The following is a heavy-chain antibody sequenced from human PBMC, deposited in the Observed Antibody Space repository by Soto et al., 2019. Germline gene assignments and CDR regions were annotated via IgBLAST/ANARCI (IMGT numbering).Heavy chain of an antibody. CDR1: GGSTSSSNW. Sequence: QVQLQESGPGLVKPSGTLSLTCTVSGGSTSSSNWWSWVRQPPGKGLEWIGEIYHSGSTNYNPSLQSRVTISVDKSENQFSLKVRSVTAADTAVYYCARSPSSSWYGGGAFDIWGQGTMVTVSS. CDR2: IYHSGST. J-gene: IGHJ3*02. D-gene: IGHD6-13*01. V-gene: IGHV4-4*02. CDR3: ARSPSSSWYGGGAFDI.